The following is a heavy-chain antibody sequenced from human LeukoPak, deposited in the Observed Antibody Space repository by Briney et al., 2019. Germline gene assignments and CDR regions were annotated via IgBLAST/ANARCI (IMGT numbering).Heavy chain of an antibody. J-gene: IGHJ4*02. CDR3: ARSYSSGWYYFDY. CDR1: GFTVSSDY. D-gene: IGHD6-19*01. Sequence: PAGSLTLSCAASGFTVSSDYMSWVRQAPGKGLEWVSVIYSGGSTYYADSVKGRFTISRHNSKNTLHLQMNSLRAEDTAVYYCARSYSSGWYYFDYWGQGALGTVSS. CDR2: IYSGGST. V-gene: IGHV3-53*04.